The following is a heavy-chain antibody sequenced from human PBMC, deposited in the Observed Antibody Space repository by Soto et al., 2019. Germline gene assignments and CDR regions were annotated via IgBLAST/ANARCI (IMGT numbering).Heavy chain of an antibody. Sequence: PGESLKISCKGYGYTFTDYWIGWVRQMPGKGLELIGLIYPGDSDTRYSPSFQGRVTTSADKSISTAFLQWSSLRASDTAMYYCASQKTVIRGPLSSNWFDPWGQGTLVTVSS. CDR2: IYPGDSDT. V-gene: IGHV5-51*01. D-gene: IGHD1-1*01. CDR3: ASQKTVIRGPLSSNWFDP. CDR1: GYTFTDYW. J-gene: IGHJ5*02.